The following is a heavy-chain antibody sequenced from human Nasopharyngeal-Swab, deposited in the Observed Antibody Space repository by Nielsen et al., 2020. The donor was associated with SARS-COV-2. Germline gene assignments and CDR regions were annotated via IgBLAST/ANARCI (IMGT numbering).Heavy chain of an antibody. CDR1: GGSISSYY. CDR2: IYYSGST. D-gene: IGHD3-10*01. CDR3: ARDRRAQSGRGFGEPWNYYGMDV. V-gene: IGHV4-59*12. Sequence: SETLSLTCTVFGGSISSYYWSWIRQPPGKGLEWIGYIYYSGSTNYNPSLKSRVTISVDTSKNQFSLKLSSVTAADTAVYYCARDRRAQSGRGFGEPWNYYGMDVWGQGTTVTVSS. J-gene: IGHJ6*02.